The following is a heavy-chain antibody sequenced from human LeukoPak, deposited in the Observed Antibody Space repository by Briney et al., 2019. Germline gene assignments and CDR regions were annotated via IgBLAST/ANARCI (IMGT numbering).Heavy chain of an antibody. CDR2: IYPGDSDT. J-gene: IGHJ1*01. CDR1: GYSFTSYW. Sequence: PGESLKISCKGSGYSFTSYWIGWVRQMPGKGLEWMGIIYPGDSDTRYSPSFQGQVTISADKSISTAYLQWSSLKASDTAMYYCARQDDILTGYSFKYFHHWGQGTLVTVSS. D-gene: IGHD3-9*01. V-gene: IGHV5-51*01. CDR3: ARQDDILTGYSFKYFHH.